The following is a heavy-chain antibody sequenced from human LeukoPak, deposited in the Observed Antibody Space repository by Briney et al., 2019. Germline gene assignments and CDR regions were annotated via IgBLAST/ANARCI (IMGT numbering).Heavy chain of an antibody. Sequence: GGSLRLSCGASGYTFSDYTTNWVRQAPGKGPEWISYISSGGSVMHYADSVKGRFTISRDNVENSLYLQMNSLRVEDTAVYYCTRDLEYWGQGVLVTVSS. V-gene: IGHV3-48*01. CDR1: GYTFSDYT. CDR3: TRDLEY. CDR2: ISSGGSVM. J-gene: IGHJ4*02.